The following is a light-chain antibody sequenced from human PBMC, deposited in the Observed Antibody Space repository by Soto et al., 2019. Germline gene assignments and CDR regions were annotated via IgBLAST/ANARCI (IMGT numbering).Light chain of an antibody. CDR2: DVT. V-gene: IGLV2-11*01. J-gene: IGLJ1*01. CDR1: SRDVGGYNY. CDR3: CSYAGTFTYV. Sequence: QSALTQPRSVSGSPGQSVTISCTGTSRDVGGYNYVSWYQQHPGKAPKLMIYDVTKRPSGVSDRFSGSKSGNTASLTISGLQPEDEVDYYCCSYAGTFTYVFGTGTKLTVL.